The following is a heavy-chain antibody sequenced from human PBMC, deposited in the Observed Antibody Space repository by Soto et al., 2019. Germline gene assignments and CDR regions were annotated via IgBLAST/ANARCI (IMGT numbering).Heavy chain of an antibody. J-gene: IGHJ4*02. CDR2: ISYDGSNK. CDR3: AKDPYSSGWQYFDY. V-gene: IGHV3-30*18. D-gene: IGHD6-19*01. CDR1: GFTFSSYV. Sequence: QVQLVESGGGVVQPGRSLRLSCAASGFTFSSYVMHWVRQAPGKGLEWVAVISYDGSNKYYADSVKGRFTISRDNSKNTLYLQMNSLRAEDTAVYYCAKDPYSSGWQYFDYWGQGTLVTVSS.